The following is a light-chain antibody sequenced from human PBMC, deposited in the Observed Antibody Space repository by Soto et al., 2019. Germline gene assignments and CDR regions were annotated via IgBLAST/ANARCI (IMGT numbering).Light chain of an antibody. CDR3: QSYDSSLSVV. Sequence: QVVLTQPPSVSGAPGQRVTISCTGSSSNIGAGYDVHWYQQLPGTAPKLLIYGNSNRPSGVPDRFSGSKSGTSASLAITGLQAEDEADYYCQSYDSSLSVVFGGGTQLTVL. J-gene: IGLJ2*01. V-gene: IGLV1-40*01. CDR2: GNS. CDR1: SSNIGAGYD.